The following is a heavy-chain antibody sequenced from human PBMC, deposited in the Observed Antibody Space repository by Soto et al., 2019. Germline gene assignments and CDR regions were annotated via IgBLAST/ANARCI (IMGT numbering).Heavy chain of an antibody. CDR2: IIGGGGNT. D-gene: IGHD3-10*01. Sequence: EVQLLESGGGLVQPGGSLRLSCAASGFTFSSYAMSWVRQAPGKGLEWVSAIIGGGGNTYHADSVKGRFTISRDNSKNTLSLQMNSLRAEDTAVYYCAKVSWTYYKFQYLDYWGQGTLVTVSS. CDR1: GFTFSSYA. CDR3: AKVSWTYYKFQYLDY. J-gene: IGHJ4*02. V-gene: IGHV3-23*01.